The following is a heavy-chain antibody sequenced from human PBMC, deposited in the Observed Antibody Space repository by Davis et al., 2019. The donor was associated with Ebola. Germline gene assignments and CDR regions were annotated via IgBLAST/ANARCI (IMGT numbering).Heavy chain of an antibody. Sequence: GESLKISCAASGFTVSRYDMHWVRQGPGKGLEWVSDIGFAGDTYYADSVKGRFTISRENTRNSMYLQMSSLRAGDTAVYYCTRACTTTTCDGYHGLDVWGRGTTVTVSS. CDR2: IGFAGDT. J-gene: IGHJ6*04. D-gene: IGHD2-2*01. V-gene: IGHV3-13*01. CDR1: GFTVSRYD. CDR3: TRACTTTTCDGYHGLDV.